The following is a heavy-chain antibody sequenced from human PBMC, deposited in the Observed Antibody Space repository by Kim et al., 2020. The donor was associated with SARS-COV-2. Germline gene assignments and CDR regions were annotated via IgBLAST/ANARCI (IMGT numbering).Heavy chain of an antibody. CDR3: AREEVNILTGYYALLDV. V-gene: IGHV1-69*13. J-gene: IGHJ6*02. CDR1: GGTFSSYA. Sequence: SVKVSCKASGGTFSSYAISWVRQAPGQGLEWMGGIIPIFGTANYAQKFQGRVTITADESTSTAYMALSSLRSEDTAVYYCAREEVNILTGYYALLDVWGQGTTVTVSS. CDR2: IIPIFGTA. D-gene: IGHD3-9*01.